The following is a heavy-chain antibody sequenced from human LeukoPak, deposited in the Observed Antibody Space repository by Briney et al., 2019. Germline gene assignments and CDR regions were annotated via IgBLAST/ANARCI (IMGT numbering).Heavy chain of an antibody. V-gene: IGHV4-34*01. J-gene: IGHJ4*02. CDR2: INHSGST. CDR1: GGSFSGYY. D-gene: IGHD1-26*01. CDR3: ARMGGHPLPYFDY. Sequence: KPSETLSLTCAVYGGSFSGYYWSWIRQPPGKGLEWIGEINHSGSTNYNPSLKSRVTISVDTSKNQFSLKLSSVTAADTAVYYCARMGGHPLPYFDYWGQGTLVTVSS.